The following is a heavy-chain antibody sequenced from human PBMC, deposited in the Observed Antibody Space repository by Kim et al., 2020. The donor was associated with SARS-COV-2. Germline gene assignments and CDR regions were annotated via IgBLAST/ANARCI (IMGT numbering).Heavy chain of an antibody. CDR3: ARAGGRDFGYYYYGMDV. CDR2: IYYSGST. D-gene: IGHD3-9*01. CDR1: GGSISSYY. Sequence: SETLSLTCTVSGGSISSYYWSWIRQPPGKGLEWIGYIYYSGSTNYNPSLKSRVTISVDTSKNQFSLKLSSVTAADTAVYDCARAGGRDFGYYYYGMDVWGQGTTVTVSS. J-gene: IGHJ6*02. V-gene: IGHV4-59*13.